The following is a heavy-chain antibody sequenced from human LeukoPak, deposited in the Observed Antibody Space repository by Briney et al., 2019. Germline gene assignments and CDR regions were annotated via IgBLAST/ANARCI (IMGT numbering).Heavy chain of an antibody. CDR3: ARTDSSGYTSPFDY. CDR1: GFTFSSYG. V-gene: IGHV3-33*01. D-gene: IGHD3-22*01. CDR2: IWYDGSNK. Sequence: HPGGSLRLSCAASGFTFSSYGMHWVRQAPGKGLEWVAVIWYDGSNKYYADSVKGRFTISRDNSKNTLYLQMNSLRAEDTAVYYCARTDSSGYTSPFDYWGQGTLVTVSS. J-gene: IGHJ4*01.